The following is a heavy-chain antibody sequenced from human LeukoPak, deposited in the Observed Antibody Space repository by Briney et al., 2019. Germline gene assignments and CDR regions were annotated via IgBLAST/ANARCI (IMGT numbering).Heavy chain of an antibody. Sequence: ASVKVSCKASGYSFTGNHLHWVRQAPGQGLEWMGRTNPKSGGTNYAQKFQDRVTMTRETSISTAYIELRRLRSDDTAVYYCAREGVSQGFLKAAPVLNDWGQGTLVIVSS. CDR2: TNPKSGGT. D-gene: IGHD6-13*01. CDR1: GYSFTGNH. CDR3: AREGVSQGFLKAAPVLND. J-gene: IGHJ4*02. V-gene: IGHV1-2*06.